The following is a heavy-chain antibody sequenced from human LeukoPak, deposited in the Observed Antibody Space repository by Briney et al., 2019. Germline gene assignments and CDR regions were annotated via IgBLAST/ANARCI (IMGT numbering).Heavy chain of an antibody. J-gene: IGHJ4*02. V-gene: IGHV3-15*01. CDR3: TTVYWSDGDVLRYFDWLLDFDY. CDR2: IKSKTDGGTT. D-gene: IGHD3-9*01. CDR1: GFTFSNAW. Sequence: GGSLRLSCAASGFTFSNAWMSWVRQAPGKGLEWVGRIKSKTDGGTTDYAAPVKGRFTISRDDSKNTLYLQMNSLKTEDTAVYYCTTVYWSDGDVLRYFDWLLDFDYWGQGTLVTVSS.